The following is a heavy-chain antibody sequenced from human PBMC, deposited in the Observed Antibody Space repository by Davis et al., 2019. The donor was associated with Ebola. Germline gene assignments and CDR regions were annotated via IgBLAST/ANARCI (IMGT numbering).Heavy chain of an antibody. CDR2: IYYSGST. V-gene: IGHV4-59*01. Sequence: MPSETLSLTCTVSGGSTSSYHWSCIRQPPGPGLEWIGYIYYSGSTNYNPSLKSRVTISVDTSKNQFSLKLSSVTAADTAVYYCARDRIAVAGSDAFDIWGQGTMVTVSS. CDR1: GGSTSSYH. CDR3: ARDRIAVAGSDAFDI. D-gene: IGHD6-19*01. J-gene: IGHJ3*02.